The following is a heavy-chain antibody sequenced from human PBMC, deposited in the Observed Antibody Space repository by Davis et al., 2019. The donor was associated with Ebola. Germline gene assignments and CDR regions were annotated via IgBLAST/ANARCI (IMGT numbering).Heavy chain of an antibody. J-gene: IGHJ6*03. Sequence: GESLKISCAGSGFNFNDYVITWVRQAPGKGPEWVSTISGDGGSIQHADSVKGRFNMSRDYSKNTVFLQMSSLRAEDTAVYYCGNPAGYTYGPQENNYYYFFIDVWGEGTTVTVSS. V-gene: IGHV3-23*05. D-gene: IGHD5-18*01. CDR2: ISGDGGSI. CDR3: GNPAGYTYGPQENNYYYFFIDV. CDR1: GFNFNDYV.